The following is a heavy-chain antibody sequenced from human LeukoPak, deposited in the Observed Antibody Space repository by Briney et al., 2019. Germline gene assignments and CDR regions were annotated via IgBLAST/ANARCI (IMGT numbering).Heavy chain of an antibody. V-gene: IGHV3-30-3*01. Sequence: PGGSLRLSCAASGFTFSNYAMHWVRQAPGKGLERVAVISYDGSNRYYEDSVKGRFTISRDHSANTLYLQMNSLRDADTAVYYCARDLQYEYLWRPHDSSGQGTLVTVSS. D-gene: IGHD3-16*01. CDR1: GFTFSNYA. CDR2: ISYDGSNR. CDR3: ARDLQYEYLWRPHDS. J-gene: IGHJ4*02.